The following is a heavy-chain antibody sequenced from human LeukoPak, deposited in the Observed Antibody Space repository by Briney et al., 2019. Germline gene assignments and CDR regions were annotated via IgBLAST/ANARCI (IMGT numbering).Heavy chain of an antibody. V-gene: IGHV4-59*12. CDR3: ARGGTTVAGTFWFDP. J-gene: IGHJ5*02. CDR2: IYYSGST. D-gene: IGHD6-19*01. Sequence: SETLSLTCTVSGGSISSYYWSWIRQPPGKGLEWIGYIYYSGSTYYNPSLKSRVTISVDKSKNQFSLKLSSVTAADTAMYYCARGGTTVAGTFWFDPWGQGTLVTVSS. CDR1: GGSISSYY.